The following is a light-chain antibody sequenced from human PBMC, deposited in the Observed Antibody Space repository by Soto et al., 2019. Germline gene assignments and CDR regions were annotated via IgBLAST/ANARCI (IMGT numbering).Light chain of an antibody. J-gene: IGKJ4*01. V-gene: IGKV3-15*01. CDR3: QQYHTWPIT. CDR2: GAS. Sequence: EIVMTQSPATLSLSPVDIATLSCRASQSVTSNLAWYQHKPGQAPRLLISGASTGATGIPARFSGSGSGTEFTLTISSLQSEDCAIYYCQQYHTWPITFGGGTKVDIK. CDR1: QSVTSN.